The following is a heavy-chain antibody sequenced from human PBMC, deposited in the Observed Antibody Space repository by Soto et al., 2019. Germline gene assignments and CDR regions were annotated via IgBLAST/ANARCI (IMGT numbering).Heavy chain of an antibody. CDR3: AKASQSKTIFHYFPS. D-gene: IGHD1-26*01. J-gene: IGHJ4*02. CDR1: GFTFSSYR. V-gene: IGHV3-48*01. CDR2: ISGSSDTI. Sequence: PGGSLRLSCAASGFTFSSYRMNWVRQAPWKGLEWVSYISGSSDTIYYADSVKGRFTISRDNAKNSLYLQMNSLGAEDTAVYYCAKASQSKTIFHYFPSWGQGTLVTVSS.